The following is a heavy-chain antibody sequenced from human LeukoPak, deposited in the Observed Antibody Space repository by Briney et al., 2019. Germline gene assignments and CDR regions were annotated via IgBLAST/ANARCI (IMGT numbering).Heavy chain of an antibody. J-gene: IGHJ4*02. Sequence: GGSLRLSCAASGFTFDDYAMHWVRQAPGKGLEWVSGISWNSGSIGYADSVKGRFTISRDNAKNSLYLQMNSLRAEDTALYYCAKGRHDILTGAIDYWAREPWSPSPQ. CDR1: GFTFDDYA. CDR2: ISWNSGSI. D-gene: IGHD3-9*01. CDR3: AKGRHDILTGAIDY. V-gene: IGHV3-9*01.